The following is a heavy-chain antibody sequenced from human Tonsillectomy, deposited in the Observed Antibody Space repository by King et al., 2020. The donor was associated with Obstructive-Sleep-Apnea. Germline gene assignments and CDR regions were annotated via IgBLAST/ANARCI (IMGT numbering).Heavy chain of an antibody. V-gene: IGHV3-7*01. CDR2: IYPDGIET. J-gene: IGHJ5*02. CDR1: EFTFSTYG. Sequence: VQLVESGGGVVQPGGSLRLSCEASEFTFSTYGMCWVRQGPGKGLEWVSIIYPDGIETYYVDSLRGRFSISRENAKNSLYLQMNSLRAEDTAVYYCARDHPDVRFFGWSKRDWFDPWGQGTRVNVSA. CDR3: ARDHPDVRFFGWSKRDWFDP. D-gene: IGHD3-9*01.